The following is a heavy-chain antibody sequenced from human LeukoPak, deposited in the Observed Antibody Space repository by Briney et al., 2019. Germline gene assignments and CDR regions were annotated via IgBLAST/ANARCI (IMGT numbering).Heavy chain of an antibody. J-gene: IGHJ4*02. D-gene: IGHD3-10*01. CDR1: GFTFSDYY. Sequence: GGSLRLSCAASGFTFSDYYMSWIRQAPGKGLEWVSAISGSGGSTYYADSVKGRFTISRDNSKNALYLQMNSLRAEDTAVYYCAKDLRIWFGELLSSSYFDYWGQGTLVTVSS. CDR3: AKDLRIWFGELLSSSYFDY. V-gene: IGHV3-23*01. CDR2: ISGSGGST.